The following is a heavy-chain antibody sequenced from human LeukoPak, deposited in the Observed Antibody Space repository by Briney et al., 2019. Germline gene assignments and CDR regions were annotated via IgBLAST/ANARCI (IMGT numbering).Heavy chain of an antibody. CDR3: ARSIRFLEWLFSA. CDR1: GFTFSSHE. D-gene: IGHD3-3*01. CDR2: ISSSGSTI. V-gene: IGHV3-48*03. J-gene: IGHJ5*02. Sequence: GGSLRLSCAASGFTFSSHEMNWVRQAPGKGLEWVSYISSSGSTIYYADSVKGRFTISRDNAKNSLYLQMNSLRAEDTAVYYCARSIRFLEWLFSAWGQGTLVTVSS.